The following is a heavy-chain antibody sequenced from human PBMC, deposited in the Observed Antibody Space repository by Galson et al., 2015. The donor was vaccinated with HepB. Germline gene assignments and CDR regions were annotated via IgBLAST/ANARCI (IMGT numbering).Heavy chain of an antibody. J-gene: IGHJ4*02. CDR2: ISAYNGNT. V-gene: IGHV1-18*04. CDR3: ARDGDYDYVWGSYPRGYFDY. CDR1: GYTFTSYG. Sequence: SVKVSCKASGYTFTSYGISWVRQAPGQGLEWMGWISAYNGNTNYAQKLQGRVTMTTDTSTSTAYMELRSLRSDDTAVYYCARDGDYDYVWGSYPRGYFDYWGQGTLVTVSS. D-gene: IGHD3-16*02.